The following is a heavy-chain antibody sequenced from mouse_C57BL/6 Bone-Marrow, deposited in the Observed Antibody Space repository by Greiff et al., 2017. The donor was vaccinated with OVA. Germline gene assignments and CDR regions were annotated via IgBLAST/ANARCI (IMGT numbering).Heavy chain of an antibody. CDR2: ISSGGSYT. V-gene: IGHV5-6*01. CDR3: ARRHYGSSYHWYFDV. Sequence: LVESGGDLVKPGGSLKLSCAASGFTFSSYGMSWVRQTPDKRLEWVATISSGGSYTYYPDSVKGRFTISRDNAKNTLYLQMSSLKSEDTAMYYCARRHYGSSYHWYFDVWGTGTTVTVSS. D-gene: IGHD1-1*01. J-gene: IGHJ1*03. CDR1: GFTFSSYG.